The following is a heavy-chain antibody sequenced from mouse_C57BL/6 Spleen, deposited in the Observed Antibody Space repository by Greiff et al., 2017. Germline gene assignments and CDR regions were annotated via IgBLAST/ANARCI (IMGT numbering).Heavy chain of an antibody. CDR2: ISYDGSN. CDR1: GYSITSGYY. V-gene: IGHV3-6*01. Sequence: DVKLQESGPGLVKPSQSLSLTCSVTGYSITSGYYWNWIRQFPGNKLEWMGYISYDGSNNYNPSLKNRISITRDTSKNQFFLKLNSVTTEDTATYYCARPGTGPWFAYWGQGTLVTVSA. D-gene: IGHD4-1*01. CDR3: ARPGTGPWFAY. J-gene: IGHJ3*01.